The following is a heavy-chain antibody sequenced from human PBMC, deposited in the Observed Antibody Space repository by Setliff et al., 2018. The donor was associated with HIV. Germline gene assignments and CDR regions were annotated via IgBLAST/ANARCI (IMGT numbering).Heavy chain of an antibody. D-gene: IGHD3-3*01. Sequence: SVKVSCKASGNTFTKYYMHWVRQAPGQGLEWMGRIIPILGVANYAHRFQGKVTITADKSTSTAYMELTSLRFDDTAMYYCVRGVQSPPHYSYYYMDVWGEGTMVTVSS. CDR1: GNTFTKYY. CDR3: VRGVQSPPHYSYYYMDV. CDR2: IIPILGVA. V-gene: IGHV1-69*04. J-gene: IGHJ6*03.